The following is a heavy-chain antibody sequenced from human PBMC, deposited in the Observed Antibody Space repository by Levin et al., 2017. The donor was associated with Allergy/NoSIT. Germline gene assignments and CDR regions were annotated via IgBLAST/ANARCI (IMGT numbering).Heavy chain of an antibody. J-gene: IGHJ4*02. V-gene: IGHV3-30*03. CDR3: AARVFDF. CDR2: ISSAGSDG. CDR1: GLNFNSYG. Sequence: GESLKISCAVSGLNFNSYGMNWVRQARGKGLEWVALISSAGSDGYYADSVRGRFTISRDNSKSTLYLQMNSLRPDDTAVYYCAARVFDFWGQGTLVTVSS.